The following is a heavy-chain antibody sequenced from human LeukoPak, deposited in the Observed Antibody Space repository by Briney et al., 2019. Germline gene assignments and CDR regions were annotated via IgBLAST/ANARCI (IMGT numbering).Heavy chain of an antibody. CDR1: GYSISSGYY. CDR3: ARYYGSGRDGDY. J-gene: IGHJ4*02. Sequence: SETLSLTCTVSGYSISSGYYWGWIRPPPGKGLEWIGNIYPSGTTYYNPSLKSRVTISVDTSKNQFSLKVNSVTAADTAVYFCARYYGSGRDGDYWGQGTLVTVSS. D-gene: IGHD3-10*01. CDR2: IYPSGTT. V-gene: IGHV4-38-2*02.